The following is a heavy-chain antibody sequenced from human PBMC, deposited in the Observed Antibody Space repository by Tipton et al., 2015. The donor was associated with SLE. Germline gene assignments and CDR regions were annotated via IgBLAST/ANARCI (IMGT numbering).Heavy chain of an antibody. D-gene: IGHD3-16*02. V-gene: IGHV3-11*04. CDR1: GFTVSSNY. CDR2: ISSSGSTI. Sequence: QLVQSGGGLIQPGGSLRLSCAASGFTVSSNYMSWVRQAPGKGLEWVSYISSSGSTIYYADSVKGRFTISRDNAKNSLYLQMNSLRAEDTAVYYCARGAIYVWGSYRFFDYWGQGTLVTVSS. CDR3: ARGAIYVWGSYRFFDY. J-gene: IGHJ4*02.